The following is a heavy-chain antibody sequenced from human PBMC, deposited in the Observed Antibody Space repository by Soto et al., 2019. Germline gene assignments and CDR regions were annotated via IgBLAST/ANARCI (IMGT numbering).Heavy chain of an antibody. Sequence: QVQLQESGPGLVKPSQTLSLTCTVSGGSISSGGYYWSWIRQHPGKGLEWIGYIYYSGSTYYNPSLKSRVTISVDTSKNQFSLKLSSVTAADTAVYYCARDGKLRYFDWVAFDIWGQGTMVTVSS. V-gene: IGHV4-31*03. CDR3: ARDGKLRYFDWVAFDI. D-gene: IGHD3-9*01. J-gene: IGHJ3*02. CDR1: GGSISSGGYY. CDR2: IYYSGST.